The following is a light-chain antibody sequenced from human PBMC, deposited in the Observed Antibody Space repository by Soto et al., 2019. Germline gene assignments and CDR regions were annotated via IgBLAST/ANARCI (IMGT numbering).Light chain of an antibody. J-gene: IGKJ4*01. CDR2: DAS. CDR1: QSVSNS. Sequence: EIVLTQSQATLSLSPGERATLSCRASQSVSNSLAWYQQKSGQAPRLLIYDASNRATGIPARFGGSGSGTDFTLTISGLEPEDFAVYYCQQGSAWSLTFGGGTKVGIK. V-gene: IGKV3-11*01. CDR3: QQGSAWSLT.